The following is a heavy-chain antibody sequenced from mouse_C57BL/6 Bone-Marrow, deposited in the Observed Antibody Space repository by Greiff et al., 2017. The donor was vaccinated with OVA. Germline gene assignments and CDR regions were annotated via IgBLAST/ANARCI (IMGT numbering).Heavy chain of an antibody. CDR3: ARQGGSSWSAY. CDR1: GYTFTSYW. J-gene: IGHJ3*01. CDR2: IYPGSGST. V-gene: IGHV1-55*01. D-gene: IGHD1-1*01. Sequence: QVQLQQPGAELVKPGASVKMSCKASGYTFTSYWITWVKQRPGQGLEWIGDIYPGSGSTNYTEKFKSKATLTVDTSSSTAYMQRSSRTAEDAAGYDCARQGGSSWSAYWGQGTLVTVSA.